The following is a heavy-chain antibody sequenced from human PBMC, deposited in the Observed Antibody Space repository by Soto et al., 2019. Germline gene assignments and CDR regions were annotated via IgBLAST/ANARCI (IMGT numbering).Heavy chain of an antibody. D-gene: IGHD2-2*01. CDR3: AKSSSRAHNYGMDV. CDR1: GFSFSTYA. CDR2: FGGSGAGT. J-gene: IGHJ6*02. Sequence: EVQLLESGGGLVQPGGSLRLSCVASGFSFSTYAMNWVRHTSGKGLEWVAGFGGSGAGTFNANSVKGRFAISRDNSKDTLYLQINSLRAEDTAIYYCAKSSSRAHNYGMDVWGQGTTVTVFS. V-gene: IGHV3-23*01.